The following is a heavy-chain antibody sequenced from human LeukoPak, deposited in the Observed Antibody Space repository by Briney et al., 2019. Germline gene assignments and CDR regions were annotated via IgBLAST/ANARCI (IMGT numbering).Heavy chain of an antibody. CDR2: IYYSGST. J-gene: IGHJ4*02. CDR3: AALDTAMGYFDY. CDR1: GGSISSGGYY. Sequence: PSQTLSLTCTVSGGSISSGGYYWSWIRQHPGKGLEWIGYIYYSGSTYYNPSLKSRVTISVDTSKNQFSLKLSSVTAADTAVCYCAALDTAMGYFDYWGQGTLVTVSS. V-gene: IGHV4-31*03. D-gene: IGHD5-18*01.